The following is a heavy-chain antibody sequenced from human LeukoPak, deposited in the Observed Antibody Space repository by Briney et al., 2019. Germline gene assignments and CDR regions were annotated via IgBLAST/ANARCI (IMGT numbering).Heavy chain of an antibody. J-gene: IGHJ4*02. CDR2: ISSSGSTI. V-gene: IGHV3-48*03. D-gene: IGHD4-17*01. CDR1: GFTFSSYE. Sequence: PGGSLRLSCAASGFTFSSYEMNWVRQAPGKGLEWVSYISSSGSTIYYADSVKGRFTISRDNAKNSLYLQMNSLRAEDTAVYYCARSTTVTNFDYWGQGTLSPSPQ. CDR3: ARSTTVTNFDY.